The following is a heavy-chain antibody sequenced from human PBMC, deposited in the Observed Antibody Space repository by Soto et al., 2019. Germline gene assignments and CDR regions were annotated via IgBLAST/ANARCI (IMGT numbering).Heavy chain of an antibody. J-gene: IGHJ5*02. Sequence: EVQLVESGGGLVQPGGSLRLSCAASGFTFSNYHMNWVRQAPGKGLEWISYISSGSATIYYADSVKGRFTISRVNAKNSLYLHMTRRRVEDTAVYFCARRKLKGGTSEGFGPWGQGTLVTVSP. CDR3: ARRKLKGGTSEGFGP. CDR1: GFTFSNYH. V-gene: IGHV3-48*01. CDR2: ISSGSATI. D-gene: IGHD1-1*01.